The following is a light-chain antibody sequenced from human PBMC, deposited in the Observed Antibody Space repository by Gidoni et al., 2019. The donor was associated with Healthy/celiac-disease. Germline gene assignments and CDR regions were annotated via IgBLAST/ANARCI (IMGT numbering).Light chain of an antibody. V-gene: IGKV4-1*01. CDR2: WAS. CDR1: QRVLYSSNKKNY. CDR3: KQYYRSWT. Sequence: DIVLTQSPDSLAVSLGERATINCKSSQRVLYSSNKKNYLAWYQQKPGQPPTLLIYWASTRESGVPDRFSGSGSGTDVTRTISSMQAEDVAVYYCKQYYRSWTFGQXTKVEIK. J-gene: IGKJ1*01.